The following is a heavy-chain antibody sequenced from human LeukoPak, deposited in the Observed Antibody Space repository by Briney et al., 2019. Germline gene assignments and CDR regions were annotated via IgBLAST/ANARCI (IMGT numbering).Heavy chain of an antibody. CDR1: GSTFAIYW. CDR2: IYPGDSDT. Sequence: GASLKISCQGSGSTFAIYWIGWVRQLPGKGLEWMGIIYPGDSDTKYSPSFQGQVTMSVDKSINTAYLQWDSLKASDTAMYYCARLSTRLLDHWGQGTRVTVSS. V-gene: IGHV5-51*01. J-gene: IGHJ4*02. CDR3: ARLSTRLLDH. D-gene: IGHD3-3*01.